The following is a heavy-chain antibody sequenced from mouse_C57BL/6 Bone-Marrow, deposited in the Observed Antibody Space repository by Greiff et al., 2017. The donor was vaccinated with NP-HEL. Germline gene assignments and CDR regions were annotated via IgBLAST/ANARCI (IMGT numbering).Heavy chain of an antibody. Sequence: VQLQQSGAELVRPGASVTLSCKASGYTFTDYEMHWVKQTPVHGLEWIGAIDPETGGTAYNQKFTGKAILTADKSSSTAYMELRSLTSEDSAVYYCTRPYYYGSSYYFDYGGQGTTLTVSS. CDR3: TRPYYYGSSYYFDY. J-gene: IGHJ2*01. V-gene: IGHV1-15*01. CDR2: IDPETGGT. CDR1: GYTFTDYE. D-gene: IGHD1-1*01.